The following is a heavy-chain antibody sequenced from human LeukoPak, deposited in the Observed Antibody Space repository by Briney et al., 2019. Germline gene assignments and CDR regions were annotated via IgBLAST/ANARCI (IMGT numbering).Heavy chain of an antibody. D-gene: IGHD2-15*01. V-gene: IGHV3-7*03. CDR3: AKSWDIVVVVAAKGFDY. J-gene: IGHJ4*02. CDR2: IKQDGSET. Sequence: GGSLRLSCTASGFTFLNDWMSWVRQAPGKGPEWVAHIKQDGSETYYLDSVKGRFTISRDNSKNTLYLQMNSLGAEDTAVYYCAKSWDIVVVVAAKGFDYWGQGTLVTVSS. CDR1: GFTFLNDW.